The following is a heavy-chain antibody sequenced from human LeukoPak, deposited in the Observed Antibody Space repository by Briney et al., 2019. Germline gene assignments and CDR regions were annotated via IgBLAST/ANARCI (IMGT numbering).Heavy chain of an antibody. V-gene: IGHV4-31*03. CDR1: VDSFTSGGYF. CDR2: ICDSGTT. J-gene: IGHJ3*02. Sequence: PSQTLSHTCTVSVDSFTSGGYFWTSIRQHPGKVLEWIDCICDSGTTSYNPSLKSRVSISAATSNTQFSLRLSSVTAADTAVYYCARDVVVTSSPDAFDIWGQGTMVTVSS. D-gene: IGHD2-21*02. CDR3: ARDVVVTSSPDAFDI.